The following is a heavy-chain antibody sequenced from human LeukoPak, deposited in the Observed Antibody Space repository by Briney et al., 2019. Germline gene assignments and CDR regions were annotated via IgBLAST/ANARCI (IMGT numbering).Heavy chain of an antibody. V-gene: IGHV4-4*07. J-gene: IGHJ4*02. CDR1: GGSISGSY. CDR3: ARGSGAATNEALDY. CDR2: IYSNEIT. Sequence: PSETLSLTCTVSGGSISGSYWTWVRQPPGKGLEWIGRIYSNEITNYNPSLKSRVTMSVDTSKNQFSLKLTSVTAADTAVYYCARGSGAATNEALDYWGQGTLVTVSS. D-gene: IGHD1-26*01.